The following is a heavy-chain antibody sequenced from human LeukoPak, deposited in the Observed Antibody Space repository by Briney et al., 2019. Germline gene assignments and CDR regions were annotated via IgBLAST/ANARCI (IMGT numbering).Heavy chain of an antibody. Sequence: GWSLRLSCAAAGFTFGSYAMSWVRQAAGKGLEWVSAISGSGGSSYYADSMEGPFSISRDNSKNTLYLQLHRLKTEDTAVHYCAREGNRIPLLRGVLTPRGYYYMDVWGKGTRVTVSS. CDR3: AREGNRIPLLRGVLTPRGYYYMDV. J-gene: IGHJ6*03. CDR2: ISGSGGSS. V-gene: IGHV3-23*01. CDR1: GFTFGSYA. D-gene: IGHD3-10*01.